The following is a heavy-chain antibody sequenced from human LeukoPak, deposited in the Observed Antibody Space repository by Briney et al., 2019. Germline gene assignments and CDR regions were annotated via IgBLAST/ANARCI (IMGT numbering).Heavy chain of an antibody. D-gene: IGHD4-17*01. V-gene: IGHV1-69*04. J-gene: IGHJ5*02. Sequence: SVKVSCKASGGTINNDGMNWVRQAPGQGLEWMGMIIPKFGIAHYARKFQGRVTITADKSTSTAYMELSSLRSEDTAVYYCARDTSPSHYAAHWFDPWGQGTLVTVSS. CDR1: GGTINNDG. CDR2: IIPKFGIA. CDR3: ARDTSPSHYAAHWFDP.